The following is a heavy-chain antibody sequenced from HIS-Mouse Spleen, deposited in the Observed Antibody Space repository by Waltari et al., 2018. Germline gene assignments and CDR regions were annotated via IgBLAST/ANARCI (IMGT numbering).Heavy chain of an antibody. J-gene: IGHJ3*02. V-gene: IGHV3-23*01. Sequence: EVQLLESGGGLVQPGGSLRLSCAASGFTFSSYAMCWVRQAPWKGREWVSAISGSGGSTYYADSVKGRFTISRDNSKNTLYLQMNSLRAEDTAVYYCAKGSGYNDAFDIWGQGTMVTVSS. D-gene: IGHD3-3*01. CDR1: GFTFSSYA. CDR2: ISGSGGST. CDR3: AKGSGYNDAFDI.